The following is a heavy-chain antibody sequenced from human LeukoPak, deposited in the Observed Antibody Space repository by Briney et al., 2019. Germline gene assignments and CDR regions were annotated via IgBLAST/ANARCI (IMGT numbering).Heavy chain of an antibody. CDR1: GGSISSYY. J-gene: IGHJ3*02. Sequence: SETLSLTCTVSGGSISSYYWGWIRQPPGKGLEWLGYIYYSGSTNYNPSLKSRVTISVDTSKNQFSLKLSSVTAADTAVYYCASGGFLEWLSPRYDAFDIWGQGTMVTVSS. D-gene: IGHD3-3*01. CDR2: IYYSGST. CDR3: ASGGFLEWLSPRYDAFDI. V-gene: IGHV4-59*01.